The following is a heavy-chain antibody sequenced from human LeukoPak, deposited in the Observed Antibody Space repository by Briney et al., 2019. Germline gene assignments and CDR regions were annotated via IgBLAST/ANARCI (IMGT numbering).Heavy chain of an antibody. CDR3: AREMTTVTRLLRQAPIYYYGMDV. J-gene: IGHJ6*02. V-gene: IGHV3-74*01. CDR1: GFTFSSYW. Sequence: PGGSLRLSCAASGFTFSSYWMHWVRQAPGKGLVWVSRINSDGSSTSYADSVKGRFTISRDNAKNTLYLQMNSLRDEDTAVYYCAREMTTVTRLLRQAPIYYYGMDVWGQGTTVTVSS. CDR2: INSDGSST. D-gene: IGHD4-17*01.